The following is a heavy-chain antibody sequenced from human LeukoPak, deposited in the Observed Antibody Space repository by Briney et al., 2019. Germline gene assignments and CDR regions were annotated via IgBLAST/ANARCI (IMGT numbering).Heavy chain of an antibody. CDR2: IYYSGGT. D-gene: IGHD6-19*01. V-gene: IGHV4-59*01. CDR1: GGSISSYY. CDR3: ARDPSNQWPPYYYYGLDV. J-gene: IGHJ6*02. Sequence: SETLSLTCTVSGGSISSYYWSWIRQPPGKGLEWIGYIYYSGGTNYNPSLKSRVTISVDTSKNQFSLKLSSVTAADTAVYFCARDPSNQWPPYYYYGLDVWGQGTTVTVSS.